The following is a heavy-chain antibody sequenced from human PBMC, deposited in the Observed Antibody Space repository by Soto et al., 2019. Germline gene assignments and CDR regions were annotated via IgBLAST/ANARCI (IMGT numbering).Heavy chain of an antibody. CDR1: GFTFRAYS. Sequence: GGSLRLSCVASGFTFRAYSMSWVRQAPGQGLEWVASITSSSTYIYYTRSVEGRFTISRDDAKNSLHLQMNTLRAEDTAVYYCVRDLLEGYGHARQPDYWGQGTLVTVSS. CDR2: ITSSSTYI. J-gene: IGHJ4*02. CDR3: VRDLLEGYGHARQPDY. D-gene: IGHD2-15*01. V-gene: IGHV3-21*06.